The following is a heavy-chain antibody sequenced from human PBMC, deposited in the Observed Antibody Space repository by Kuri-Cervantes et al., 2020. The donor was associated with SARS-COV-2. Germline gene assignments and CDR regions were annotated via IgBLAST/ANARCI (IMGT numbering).Heavy chain of an antibody. J-gene: IGHJ6*02. CDR2: ISGSGDTT. CDR1: GFTFSSYA. CDR3: ATAFPIAAAGTDYYYYGMDV. V-gene: IGHV3-23*01. Sequence: GESLKISCAASGFTFSSYAMSWVRQAPGKGLEWVSSISGSGDTTNYADSVKGRFTISRDNSKNTLYLQMSSLRAEDTAVYYCATAFPIAAAGTDYYYYGMDVWGQGTTVTVSS. D-gene: IGHD6-13*01.